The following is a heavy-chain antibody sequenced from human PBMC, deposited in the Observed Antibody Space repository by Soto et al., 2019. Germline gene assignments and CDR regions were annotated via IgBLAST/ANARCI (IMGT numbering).Heavy chain of an antibody. CDR2: IYPSGST. Sequence: QLQLQESGSGLVKPSQTLSLTCTVSGGSVSSGGFSWSWIRQPPGKGLEWIGYIYPSGSTYYNPSLKSRVTISLDRSKNQFSLKLTSVTAANSAVYYCARGGDYYFDTWGQRTLVTVSS. D-gene: IGHD2-21*01. J-gene: IGHJ4*02. V-gene: IGHV4-30-2*01. CDR3: ARGGDYYFDT. CDR1: GGSVSSGGFS.